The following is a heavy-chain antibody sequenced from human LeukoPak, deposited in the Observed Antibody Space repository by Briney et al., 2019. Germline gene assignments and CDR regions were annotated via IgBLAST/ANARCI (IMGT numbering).Heavy chain of an antibody. CDR3: ARAVFSYCSGGSCPYFDY. D-gene: IGHD2-15*01. V-gene: IGHV4-59*01. Sequence: SSETLSLTCSVSGGSISSYYWSWIRQSPGKGLEWIGYIYYSGSTNYNPSLKSRVTISVHTSKNQFSLKLSSVTAADTAVYYCARAVFSYCSGGSCPYFDYWGQGTLVTVSS. CDR2: IYYSGST. J-gene: IGHJ4*02. CDR1: GGSISSYY.